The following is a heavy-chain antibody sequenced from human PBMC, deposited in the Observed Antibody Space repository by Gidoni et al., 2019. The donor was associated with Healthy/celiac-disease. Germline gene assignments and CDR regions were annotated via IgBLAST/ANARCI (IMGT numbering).Heavy chain of an antibody. D-gene: IGHD1-26*01. J-gene: IGHJ4*02. CDR3: ARAPEWELLHFDY. CDR1: GISFSSYA. CDR2: ISYDGSNK. V-gene: IGHV3-30-3*01. Sequence: QVQLVASGGGVVQHGRSLRPACAACGISFSSYAMHWVRQAPGKGLEWVAVISYDGSNKYYADSVKGRFTISRDNSKNTLYLQMNSLRAEDTAVYYCARAPEWELLHFDYWGQGTLVTVSS.